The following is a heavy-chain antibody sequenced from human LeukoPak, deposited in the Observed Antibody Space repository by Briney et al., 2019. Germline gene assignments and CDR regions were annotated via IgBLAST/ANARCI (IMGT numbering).Heavy chain of an antibody. CDR2: IHPNCGDT. J-gene: IGHJ5*02. CDR1: GYTFTAYY. Sequence: PSVKLSCNASGYTFTAYYIHWVRQARGQALEWMDWIHPNCGDTNYAHKFQGRVIMARDTSISNAYMELSRLRSDETAVYYCARGSVNYWFDPWGQGNLFTVSS. D-gene: IGHD2-15*01. V-gene: IGHV1-2*02. CDR3: ARGSVNYWFDP.